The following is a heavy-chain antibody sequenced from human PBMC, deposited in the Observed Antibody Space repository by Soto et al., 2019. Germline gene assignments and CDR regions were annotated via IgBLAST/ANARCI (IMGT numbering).Heavy chain of an antibody. CDR2: IYPGDSDT. V-gene: IGHV5-51*01. Sequence: GESLKISCKGSGYSFTSYWIGWVRQMPGKGLEWMGIIYPGDSDTRYSPSFQGQVTISADKSNSTAYLQWSSLKASDTAMYYCARQLTWDYHTDDAFDIWGQGTMVTVSS. D-gene: IGHD1-26*01. CDR3: ARQLTWDYHTDDAFDI. CDR1: GYSFTSYW. J-gene: IGHJ3*02.